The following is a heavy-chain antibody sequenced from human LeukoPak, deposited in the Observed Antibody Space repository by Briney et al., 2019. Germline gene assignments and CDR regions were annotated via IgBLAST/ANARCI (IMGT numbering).Heavy chain of an antibody. CDR3: ATNIYCTNGVCGASGHAFDI. CDR1: GFTFTDSA. Sequence: ASVKVSCKASGFTFTDSAMQWVRQARGQRLEWIGWIVVGSGNTNYAQKFQERVTITRDMSTSTAYMELSSLRSEDTAVYYCATNIYCTNGVCGASGHAFDIWGQGTMVTVSS. CDR2: IVVGSGNT. V-gene: IGHV1-58*02. J-gene: IGHJ3*02. D-gene: IGHD2-8*01.